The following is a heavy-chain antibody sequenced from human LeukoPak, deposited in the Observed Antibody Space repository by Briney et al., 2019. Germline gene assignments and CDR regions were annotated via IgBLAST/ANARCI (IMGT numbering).Heavy chain of an antibody. V-gene: IGHV3-53*01. Sequence: PGGSLRLSCASSGFTVSSNYMTWVRQAPGKGLEWVSVIYSGGSTYYADSVKGRFTISRDNAKNSPYLHMNSLRAEDTAVYYCVRDHNWAFDYWGQGTLVTVSS. CDR3: VRDHNWAFDY. D-gene: IGHD1-1*01. CDR1: GFTVSSNY. CDR2: IYSGGST. J-gene: IGHJ4*02.